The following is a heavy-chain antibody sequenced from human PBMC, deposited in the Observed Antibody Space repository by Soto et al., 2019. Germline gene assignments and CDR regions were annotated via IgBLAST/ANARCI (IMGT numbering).Heavy chain of an antibody. CDR2: IRSKAYGGST. D-gene: IGHD1-26*01. V-gene: IGHV3-49*04. J-gene: IGHJ6*02. CDR1: CFTIGGYA. Sequence: GESLCLSCTVSCFTIGGYAMSWVRQAPGKGLEWVGFIRSKAYGGSTEYAASVKGRFTISRDDSKSIAYLQMTSLKTEDTAVYYCTSPGIVGATHYYGMDVWGQGTTVTVSS. CDR3: TSPGIVGATHYYGMDV.